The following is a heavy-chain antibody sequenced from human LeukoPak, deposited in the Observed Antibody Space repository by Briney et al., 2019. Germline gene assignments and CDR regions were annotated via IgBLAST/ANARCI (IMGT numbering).Heavy chain of an antibody. CDR1: GFTFSTYS. CDR3: ARVVDSSGYIGFFDY. Sequence: GGSLRLSCAASGFTFSTYSMNWVRQAPGKGLEWVSYISSRSRTIFYADSARGRFTTSRDNAKNALYLQMNSLRAEDTAVYFCARVVDSSGYIGFFDYWGQGTLVAVSS. CDR2: ISSRSRTI. J-gene: IGHJ4*02. D-gene: IGHD3-22*01. V-gene: IGHV3-48*01.